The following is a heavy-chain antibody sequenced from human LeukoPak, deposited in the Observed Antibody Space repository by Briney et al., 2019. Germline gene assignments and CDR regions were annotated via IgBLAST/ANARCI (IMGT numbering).Heavy chain of an antibody. CDR2: ISSSGSYI. D-gene: IGHD3-10*01. J-gene: IGHJ5*02. CDR3: ARDPGSGSGSYYGNWFDP. Sequence: KPGGSLRLSCAASEFTFSSYSMNWVRQAPGKGLEWVSSISSSGSYIYYADSVKGRFTISRDNAKKSLYLQMNSLRAEDTAVYYCARDPGSGSGSYYGNWFDPWGQGTLVTVSS. V-gene: IGHV3-21*01. CDR1: EFTFSSYS.